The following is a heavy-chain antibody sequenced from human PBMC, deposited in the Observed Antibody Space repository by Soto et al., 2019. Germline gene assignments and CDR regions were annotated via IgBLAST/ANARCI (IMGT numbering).Heavy chain of an antibody. CDR1: GGSISSSSYY. J-gene: IGHJ6*03. Sequence: QLQLQESGPGLVKPSETLSLTCTVSGGSISSSSYYWGWIRQPPGKGLEWIGSIYYSGSTYYNPSLKSRVTISVDTSKNQFSLKLSSVTAADTAVYYCARHPPYHYYYMDVWGKGTTVTVSS. V-gene: IGHV4-39*01. CDR3: ARHPPYHYYYMDV. CDR2: IYYSGST.